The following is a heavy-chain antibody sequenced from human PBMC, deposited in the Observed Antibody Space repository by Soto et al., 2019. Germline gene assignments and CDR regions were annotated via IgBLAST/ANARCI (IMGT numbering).Heavy chain of an antibody. CDR1: GFTFSTYG. CDR3: AKDLGGSGSLHY. CDR2: ISYDGSNK. D-gene: IGHD3-10*01. Sequence: QVQLVESGGGVVQPGRSLRLSCAASGFTFSTYGIHWVRQAPGKGLEWVSVISYDGSNKYYADSVKGRFTISRDNSKNTLYLQMNRLGVEDTAVYYCAKDLGGSGSLHYWGQGNLVTVSS. J-gene: IGHJ4*02. V-gene: IGHV3-30*18.